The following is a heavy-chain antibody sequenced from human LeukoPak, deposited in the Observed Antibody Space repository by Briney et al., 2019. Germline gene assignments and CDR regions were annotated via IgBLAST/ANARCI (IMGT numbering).Heavy chain of an antibody. V-gene: IGHV4-38-2*02. J-gene: IGHJ4*02. CDR3: ARVSRDGYNRYLDY. CDR1: VYSINSGYY. D-gene: IGHD5-24*01. Sequence: PSETLSLSCTVSVYSINSGYYRGWIRQPRRKGLEWIGSIYHSGSTYYNPCLKSRVTISVDTSKNQFSLKLSSVTAADTAVYYCARVSRDGYNRYLDYWGQGTLVTVSS. CDR2: IYHSGST.